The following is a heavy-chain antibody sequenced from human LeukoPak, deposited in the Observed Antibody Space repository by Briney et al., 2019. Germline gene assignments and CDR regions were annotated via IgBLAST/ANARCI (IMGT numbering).Heavy chain of an antibody. Sequence: ASVKVSCKASGYTFSGYYMHWVRQAPGQGLEWMGWINPNSGGTNYAQKFQGRVTMTRDTSISTVYMELSRLRSDDTAVYYCAREEYYDSSGYYFDYWGQGTLVTVSS. CDR2: INPNSGGT. CDR1: GYTFSGYY. D-gene: IGHD3-22*01. J-gene: IGHJ4*02. CDR3: AREEYYDSSGYYFDY. V-gene: IGHV1-2*02.